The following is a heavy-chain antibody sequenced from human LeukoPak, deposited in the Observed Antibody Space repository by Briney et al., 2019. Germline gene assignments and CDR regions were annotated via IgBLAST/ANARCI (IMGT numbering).Heavy chain of an antibody. D-gene: IGHD2-15*01. J-gene: IGHJ3*02. CDR2: IYSGGST. CDR3: VGDLTGSANDAFDI. CDR1: GFTFSSYS. V-gene: IGHV3-66*02. Sequence: GGSLRLSCAASGFTFSSYSMNWVRQAPGKGLEWVSVIYSGGSTYYADSVKGRFTISRDNSKNTLYLQMGSLRAEDMAVYYCVGDLTGSANDAFDIWGQGTMVTVSS.